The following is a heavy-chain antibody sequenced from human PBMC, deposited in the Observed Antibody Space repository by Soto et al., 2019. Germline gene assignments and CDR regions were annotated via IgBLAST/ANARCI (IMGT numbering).Heavy chain of an antibody. Sequence: QVQLQESGPGLVKPSETLSLTCTVSGGSISGYYWSWIRQPPGKGLEWIGYISYSGSTNYNPSLKSRLTISLDTYKNQFSLKLISVNAAHTDVYYCARGWGEAFDYWGQGTLVTVSS. V-gene: IGHV4-59*01. CDR3: ARGWGEAFDY. J-gene: IGHJ4*02. CDR1: GGSISGYY. D-gene: IGHD3-16*01. CDR2: ISYSGST.